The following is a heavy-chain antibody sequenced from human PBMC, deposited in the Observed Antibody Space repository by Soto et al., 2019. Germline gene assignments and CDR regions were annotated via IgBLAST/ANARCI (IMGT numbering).Heavy chain of an antibody. CDR2: INAGNGNT. Sequence: QVQLVQSGAEVKKPGASVMVSCKASGYTFTSYAMHWVRQAPGQRLEWMGWINAGNGNTKYSQKFQGRVTITRDTSASTAYMELSSLRSEDTAVYYCARDLPDGARKYGMDVWGQGTTVTVSS. D-gene: IGHD1-26*01. CDR1: GYTFTSYA. V-gene: IGHV1-3*01. J-gene: IGHJ6*02. CDR3: ARDLPDGARKYGMDV.